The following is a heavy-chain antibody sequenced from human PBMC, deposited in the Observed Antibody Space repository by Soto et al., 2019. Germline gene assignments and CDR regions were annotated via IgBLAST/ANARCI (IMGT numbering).Heavy chain of an antibody. CDR3: AKGGAAAGYLDY. Sequence: GGSLRLSCAASGFTFSSYAMSWVRQAPGKGLEWVSAISGRGGSTYYADSVKGRFTISRDNSKNTLYLQMNSLRAEDTAVYYCAKGGAAAGYLDYWGQGTLVTVSS. CDR1: GFTFSSYA. D-gene: IGHD6-13*01. J-gene: IGHJ4*02. CDR2: ISGRGGST. V-gene: IGHV3-23*01.